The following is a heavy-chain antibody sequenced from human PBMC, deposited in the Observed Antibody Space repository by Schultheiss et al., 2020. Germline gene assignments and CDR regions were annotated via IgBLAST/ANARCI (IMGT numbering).Heavy chain of an antibody. V-gene: IGHV4-59*12. D-gene: IGHD3-10*01. CDR1: GGSISSYY. CDR2: IYYSGST. J-gene: IGHJ6*02. Sequence: SETLSLTCTVSGGSISSYYWSWIRQPPGKGLEWIGYIYYSGSTYYNPSLKSRVTISVDTSKNQFSLKLSSVTAADTAVYYCARDQGDPPDHYAMDVWGQGNTVTVSS. CDR3: ARDQGDPPDHYAMDV.